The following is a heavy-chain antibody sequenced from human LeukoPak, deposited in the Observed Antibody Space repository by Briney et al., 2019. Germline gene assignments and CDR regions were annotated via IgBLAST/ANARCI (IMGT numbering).Heavy chain of an antibody. CDR2: INHSGST. Sequence: PSETLSLTCAVYGGSFSGYYWSWIRQPPGKGLEWIGEINHSGSTNYNPSLKSQVTISVDTSKNQFSLKLSSVTAADTAVYYCASRYGDYVRGRYYFDYWGQGTLVTVSS. CDR1: GGSFSGYY. CDR3: ASRYGDYVRGRYYFDY. D-gene: IGHD4-17*01. V-gene: IGHV4-34*01. J-gene: IGHJ4*02.